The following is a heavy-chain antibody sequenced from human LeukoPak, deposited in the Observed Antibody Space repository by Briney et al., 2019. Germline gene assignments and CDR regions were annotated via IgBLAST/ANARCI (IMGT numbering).Heavy chain of an antibody. CDR1: GFTFSSYG. V-gene: IGHV3-30*18. CDR3: AKGYSSGWWYYYYYMDV. Sequence: PGGSLRLSCAASGFTFSSYGMHWVRQAPGKGLEWVAVISYDGSNKYYADSVKGRFTISRDNSKNTLYLQMNSLRAEDTAVYYCAKGYSSGWWYYYYYMDVWGKGTTVTVSS. J-gene: IGHJ6*03. D-gene: IGHD6-19*01. CDR2: ISYDGSNK.